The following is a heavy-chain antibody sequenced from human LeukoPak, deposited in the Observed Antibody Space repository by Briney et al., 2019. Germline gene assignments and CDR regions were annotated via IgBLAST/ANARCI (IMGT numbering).Heavy chain of an antibody. CDR2: ISGSSGTI. CDR1: GFTHSSYS. V-gene: IGHV3-48*01. CDR3: ARRYCSSTSCYVDY. Sequence: GGSLRLSCAASGFTHSSYSMNWVRQAPGKGLEWVSYISGSSGTIYYADSVKGRFTISRDNAQNSLYLQMNSLRAEDTAVYYCARRYCSSTSCYVDYWGQGTLVTVSS. D-gene: IGHD2-2*01. J-gene: IGHJ4*02.